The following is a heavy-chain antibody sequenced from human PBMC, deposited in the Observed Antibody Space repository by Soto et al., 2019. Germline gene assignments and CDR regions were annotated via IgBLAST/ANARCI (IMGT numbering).Heavy chain of an antibody. CDR2: ISGSGGST. D-gene: IGHD3-16*01. Sequence: EVQLLESGGGLVQPGGSLRLSYAASGFTFRSYAMSWVRQAPGKGLEWVSAISGSGGSTSYADSVKGRFTISRDNSKKTLYRQMNSLRAEDTAVYYYAKEDREGDDFDYWGQEALGTVSS. V-gene: IGHV3-23*01. CDR3: AKEDREGDDFDY. J-gene: IGHJ4*02. CDR1: GFTFRSYA.